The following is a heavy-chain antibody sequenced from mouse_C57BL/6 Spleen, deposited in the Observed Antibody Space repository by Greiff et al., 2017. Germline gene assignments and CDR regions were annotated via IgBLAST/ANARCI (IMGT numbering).Heavy chain of an antibody. CDR1: GYAFSSSW. CDR3: ARSGSNLYYFDY. J-gene: IGHJ2*01. D-gene: IGHD2-5*01. CDR2: IYPGDGDT. V-gene: IGHV1-82*01. Sequence: VHLVESGPELVKPGASVKISCKASGYAFSSSWMNWVKQRPGKGLEWIGRIYPGDGDTNYNGKFKGKATLTADKSSSTAYMQLSSLTSEDSAVYFCARSGSNLYYFDYGGQGTTLTVSS.